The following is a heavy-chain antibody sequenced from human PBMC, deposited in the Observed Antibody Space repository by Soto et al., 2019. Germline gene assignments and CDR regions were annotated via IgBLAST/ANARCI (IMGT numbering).Heavy chain of an antibody. CDR2: IKSKTDGGTT. CDR3: TTGSIAARQSGYYYYGMDV. V-gene: IGHV3-15*01. D-gene: IGHD6-6*01. J-gene: IGHJ6*02. Sequence: GGSLRLSCAASGFTFSNAWMSWVRQAPGKGLEWVGRIKSKTDGGTTDYAAPVKGRFTISRDDSKNTLYLQMNSLKTEDTAVYYCTTGSIAARQSGYYYYGMDVWGQGTTVTVSS. CDR1: GFTFSNAW.